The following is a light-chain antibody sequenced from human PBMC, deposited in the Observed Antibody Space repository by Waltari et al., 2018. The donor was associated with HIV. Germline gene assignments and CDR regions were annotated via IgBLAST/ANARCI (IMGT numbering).Light chain of an antibody. Sequence: SYELTQPPSVSLSPGQKARITCSGDALPKQYAFWYKQRPGQAPVVVLYKDSERPSGIPERISGSSSGTTVTLTISGVQAEDEADYYCQSADSSGTYYVFGSGTKVTVL. J-gene: IGLJ1*01. V-gene: IGLV3-25*03. CDR3: QSADSSGTYYV. CDR2: KDS. CDR1: ALPKQY.